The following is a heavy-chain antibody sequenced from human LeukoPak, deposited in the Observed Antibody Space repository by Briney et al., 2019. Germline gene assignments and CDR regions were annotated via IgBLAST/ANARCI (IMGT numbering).Heavy chain of an antibody. Sequence: PGGSLRLSCAASGFTFSAYSMNWVRQAPGKGLEWVSGITGSGDTTFYADSVKGRFTISRDNSKNTLHLQMHSLRAEDTAVYYCVKDYSTIAAAANPLFDYWGQGALVTVSS. J-gene: IGHJ4*02. V-gene: IGHV3-23*01. D-gene: IGHD6-13*01. CDR1: GFTFSAYS. CDR3: VKDYSTIAAAANPLFDY. CDR2: ITGSGDTT.